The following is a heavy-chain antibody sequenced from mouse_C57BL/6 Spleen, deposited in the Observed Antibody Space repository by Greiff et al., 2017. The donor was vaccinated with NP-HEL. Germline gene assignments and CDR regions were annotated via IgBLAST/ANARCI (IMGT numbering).Heavy chain of an antibody. J-gene: IGHJ2*01. Sequence: QVQLQQSGAELVRPGASVTLSCKASGYTFTDYEMHWVKQTPVHGLEWIGAIDPETGGTAYNQKFKGQAILTADKSSSTAYMELRSLTSEDSAVYYCTRGEYVNYFDYWGQGTTLTVSS. CDR3: TRGEYVNYFDY. V-gene: IGHV1-15*01. CDR2: IDPETGGT. CDR1: GYTFTDYE. D-gene: IGHD5-2*01.